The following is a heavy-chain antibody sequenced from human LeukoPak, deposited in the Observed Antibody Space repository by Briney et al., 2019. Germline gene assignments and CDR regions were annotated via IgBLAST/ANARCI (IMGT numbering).Heavy chain of an antibody. Sequence: GGSLRLSCAASGFTFSSYAMSWVRQAPGKGLEWVSVISGSGGSTYYADSVKGRFTISRDNSKNTLYLQMTSLRAEDTAVYYCAKDQVWIVVGSFDYWGQGTLVTVSS. V-gene: IGHV3-23*01. CDR3: AKDQVWIVVGSFDY. J-gene: IGHJ4*02. CDR2: ISGSGGST. D-gene: IGHD3-22*01. CDR1: GFTFSSYA.